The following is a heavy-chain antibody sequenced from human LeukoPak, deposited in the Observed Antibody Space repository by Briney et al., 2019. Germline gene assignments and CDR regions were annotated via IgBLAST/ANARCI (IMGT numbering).Heavy chain of an antibody. CDR3: TTGAGNSGY. Sequence: GGSLRLSCAVSGLTFSNAWMSWVRQAPGKGLEWVGRIKSTTVDGTPEYAAPVKGRFTISRDDSKDTVYLQMNSLKTEDTAVYYCTTGAGNSGYWGQGTLVTVSS. D-gene: IGHD4-23*01. J-gene: IGHJ4*02. CDR1: GLTFSNAW. CDR2: IKSTTVDGTP. V-gene: IGHV3-15*01.